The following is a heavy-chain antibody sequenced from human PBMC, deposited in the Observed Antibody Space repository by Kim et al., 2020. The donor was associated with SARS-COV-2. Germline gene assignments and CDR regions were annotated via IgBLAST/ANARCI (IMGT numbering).Heavy chain of an antibody. D-gene: IGHD6-19*01. V-gene: IGHV4-34*01. CDR1: GGSFSGYY. J-gene: IGHJ4*02. Sequence: SETLSLTCAVYGGSFSGYYWSWIRQPPGKGLEWIGEINHSGSTNYNPSLKSRVTISVDTSKNQFSLKLSSVTAADTAVYYCARGRGSGPQQRRMFRGFDYWGQGTLVTVSS. CDR3: ARGRGSGPQQRRMFRGFDY. CDR2: INHSGST.